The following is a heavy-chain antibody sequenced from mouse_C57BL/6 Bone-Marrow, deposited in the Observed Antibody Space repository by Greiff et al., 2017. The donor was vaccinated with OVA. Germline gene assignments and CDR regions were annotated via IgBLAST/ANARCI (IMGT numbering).Heavy chain of an antibody. Sequence: EVKLVESGPGLVKPSQSLSLTCSVTGYSITSGYYWNWIRQFPGNKLEWMGYISYDGSNNYNPSLKNRISITRDTSKNQFFLKLNSVTTEDTATYYCARDYYYGSSSAWFAYWGKGTLVTVSA. J-gene: IGHJ3*01. CDR3: ARDYYYGSSSAWFAY. CDR1: GYSITSGYY. D-gene: IGHD1-1*01. CDR2: ISYDGSN. V-gene: IGHV3-6*01.